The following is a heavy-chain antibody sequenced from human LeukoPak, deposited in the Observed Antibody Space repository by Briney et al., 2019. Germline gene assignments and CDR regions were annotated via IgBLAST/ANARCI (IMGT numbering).Heavy chain of an antibody. CDR1: GFTFSSYT. Sequence: GGSLRLSCAASGFTFSSYTMHWVRQAPGKGLEWVSLISWDGGSTYYADSVKGRFTISRDNSKNSLYLQMNSLRTEDTALYYCAKDHSSSFVGHYMDVWGKGTTVTVSS. J-gene: IGHJ6*03. D-gene: IGHD6-13*01. V-gene: IGHV3-43*01. CDR2: ISWDGGST. CDR3: AKDHSSSFVGHYMDV.